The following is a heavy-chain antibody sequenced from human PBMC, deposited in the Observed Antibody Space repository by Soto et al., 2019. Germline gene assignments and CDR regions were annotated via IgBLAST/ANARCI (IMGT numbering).Heavy chain of an antibody. CDR1: GLTFNNYA. V-gene: IGHV3-23*01. Sequence: SLRLSCAASGLTFNNYAMSWVRQAPGKGLEWVSAISSSGYSTYYADSVKGRFTISRDNSKNTVYLQMNNLRAEDTAVYYCAKGSVVVAAKFDSWGQGTLVTVSS. CDR3: AKGSVVVAAKFDS. J-gene: IGHJ4*02. CDR2: ISSSGYST. D-gene: IGHD2-21*02.